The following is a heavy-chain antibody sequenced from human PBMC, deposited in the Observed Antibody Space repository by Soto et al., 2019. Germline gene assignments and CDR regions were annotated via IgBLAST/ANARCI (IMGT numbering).Heavy chain of an antibody. D-gene: IGHD2-2*01. J-gene: IGHJ5*02. CDR2: INGDGSSI. CDR3: AREAIERISTIRWLGP. CDR1: GFTFTSHW. V-gene: IGHV3-74*01. Sequence: PGGSLRLSCAASGFTFTSHWMHWVRQAPGKGPVWVSRINGDGSSIDYADSVKGRFTISRGNAKNTLYLQMNSLRAEDTAVYHWAREAIERISTIRWLGPWGQGTLVTVSS.